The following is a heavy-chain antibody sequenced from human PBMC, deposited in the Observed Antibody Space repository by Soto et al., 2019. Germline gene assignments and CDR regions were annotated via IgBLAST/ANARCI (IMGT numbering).Heavy chain of an antibody. CDR2: INQDGSAK. D-gene: IGHD1-1*01. V-gene: IGHV3-7*05. CDR1: GFTFSDYY. CDR3: ARWNGGLDP. Sequence: EEQLVESGGGLVQPGGSLRLSCAASGFTFSDYYMSWVRQAPGKGLEWVANINQDGSAKSYVDSVRGRFTISRDNGKNSLSLQMESLRADDTAVYYCARWNGGLDPWGEGTLVTVSS. J-gene: IGHJ5*02.